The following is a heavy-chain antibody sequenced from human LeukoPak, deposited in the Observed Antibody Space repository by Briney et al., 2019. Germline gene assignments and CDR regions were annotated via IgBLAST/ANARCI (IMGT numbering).Heavy chain of an antibody. CDR1: GFTFSSYG. CDR3: AKVAPYVSVAGPFDY. Sequence: GGSLRLSCAASGFTFSSYGMHWVRQAPVKGLEWVAVISYDGSNKYYADSVKGRFTISRDNSKNTLYLQMNSLRAEDTAVYYCAKVAPYVSVAGPFDYWGQGTLVTVSS. CDR2: ISYDGSNK. V-gene: IGHV3-30*18. J-gene: IGHJ4*02. D-gene: IGHD6-19*01.